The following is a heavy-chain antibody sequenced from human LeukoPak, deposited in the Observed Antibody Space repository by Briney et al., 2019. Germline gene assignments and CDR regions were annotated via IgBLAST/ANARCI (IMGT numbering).Heavy chain of an antibody. J-gene: IGHJ3*02. CDR3: ARETVDTANDAFDI. CDR2: IYHSGST. Sequence: SQTLSLTCAVSGGSISSGGYSWSWIRQPPGKGLEWIGYIYHSGSTYYNPSLKSRVTISVDRSKNQFSLKLSSVTAADTAVYYCARETVDTANDAFDIWGQGTMATVSS. CDR1: GGSISSGGYS. V-gene: IGHV4-30-2*01. D-gene: IGHD5-18*01.